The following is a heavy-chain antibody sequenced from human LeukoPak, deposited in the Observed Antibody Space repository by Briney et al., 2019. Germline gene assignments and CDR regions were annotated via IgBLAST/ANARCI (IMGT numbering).Heavy chain of an antibody. V-gene: IGHV3-48*01. J-gene: IGHJ6*02. D-gene: IGHD3-10*01. CDR3: VRDGNRGYDMDV. Sequence: GGSLRLSCATSGFTLRYYQMNWVRQARGKGLEWVSYINVVNGAIYYADSVKGRFTISGDIATNSVYLQMNSLRAEDTALYYCVRDGNRGYDMDVWGQGTAVTVSS. CDR1: GFTLRYYQ. CDR2: INVVNGAI.